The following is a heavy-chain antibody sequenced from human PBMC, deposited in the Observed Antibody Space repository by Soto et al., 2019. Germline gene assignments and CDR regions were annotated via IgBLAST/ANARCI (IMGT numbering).Heavy chain of an antibody. J-gene: IGHJ4*02. CDR1: GGSISSHY. CDR2: IYYSGST. CDR3: SRENYHNYDGPYYFDY. Sequence: SETLSLTCTVAGGSISSHYGNWIRQNPGKGLEWVGYIYYSGSTNYNPSLKSRVTMSVDTSRNQFSLKLTSVTTADTAVYYCSRENYHNYDGPYYFDYWGQGTLVTVSS. D-gene: IGHD4-4*01. V-gene: IGHV4-59*11.